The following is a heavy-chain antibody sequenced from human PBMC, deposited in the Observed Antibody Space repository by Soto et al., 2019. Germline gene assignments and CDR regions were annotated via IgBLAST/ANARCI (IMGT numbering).Heavy chain of an antibody. CDR1: GDSINNYY. Sequence: QVQLQESGPGLVKPSETLSRNCTVSGDSINNYYWNWIRQPPGKGLEWIGYISYIGSTNYNPSLESRVTISVDTSKNQFSLRLSSVTAADTAVYFCARGYCSGVICYLYYFDYWGQGTLVTVSS. CDR3: ARGYCSGVICYLYYFDY. J-gene: IGHJ4*02. CDR2: ISYIGST. V-gene: IGHV4-59*01. D-gene: IGHD2-15*01.